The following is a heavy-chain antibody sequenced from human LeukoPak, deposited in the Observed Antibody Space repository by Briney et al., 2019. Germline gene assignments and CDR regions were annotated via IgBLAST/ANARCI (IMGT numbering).Heavy chain of an antibody. D-gene: IGHD2-15*01. CDR2: ISTNGGST. J-gene: IGHJ4*02. CDR1: GFTFSSYA. V-gene: IGHV3-64*01. Sequence: PGGSLRLSCAASGFTFSSYAMHWVRQAPGKGLEYVSGISTNGGSTYYANSVKGRFTISRDNSKNTLYLQMGTLRAEDMAVYYCARGKGYCSGGRCYYYFDYWGQGTLVTVSS. CDR3: ARGKGYCSGGRCYYYFDY.